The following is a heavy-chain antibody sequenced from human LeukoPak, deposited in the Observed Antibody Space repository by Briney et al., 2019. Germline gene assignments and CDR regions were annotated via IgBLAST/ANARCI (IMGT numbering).Heavy chain of an antibody. CDR1: GGSFSGYY. V-gene: IGHV4-34*01. J-gene: IGHJ6*03. CDR3: ARGRGAYYDFWSGYPGYYYYMDV. CDR2: INHSGST. D-gene: IGHD3-3*01. Sequence: PSETLSLTCTVYGGSFSGYYWSWIRQPPGKGLEWIGEINHSGSTNYNPSLKSRVTISVDTSKNQFSLKLSSVTAADTAVYYCARGRGAYYDFWSGYPGYYYYMDVWGKGTTVTVSS.